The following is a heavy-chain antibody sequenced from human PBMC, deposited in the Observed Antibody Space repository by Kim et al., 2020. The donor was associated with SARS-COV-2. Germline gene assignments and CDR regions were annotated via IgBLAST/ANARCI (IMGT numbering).Heavy chain of an antibody. Sequence: AESLDGRITNSRDNSKNTVYLQMNSLRPEDTAIYYCARDLYYYGSGITDYWGQGTPVTVSS. J-gene: IGHJ4*02. D-gene: IGHD3-10*01. V-gene: IGHV3-53*05. CDR3: ARDLYYYGSGITDY.